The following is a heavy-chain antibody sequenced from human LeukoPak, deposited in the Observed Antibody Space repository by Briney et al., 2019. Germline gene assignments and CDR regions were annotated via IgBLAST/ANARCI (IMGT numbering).Heavy chain of an antibody. CDR1: GFTFSSYA. J-gene: IGHJ4*02. V-gene: IGHV3-30*04. CDR3: AREAGYSSSFDY. CDR2: ISYDGSNK. Sequence: GGSLRLSCAASGFTFSSYAMHWVRQAPGKGLEWVAVISYDGSNKYYADSVKGRFTISRDNSKNTLYLQMNSLRAEDTAVYYCAREAGYSSSFDYWGQGTLVTASS. D-gene: IGHD6-13*01.